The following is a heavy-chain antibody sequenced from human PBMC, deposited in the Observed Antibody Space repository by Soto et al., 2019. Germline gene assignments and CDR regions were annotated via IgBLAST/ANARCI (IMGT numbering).Heavy chain of an antibody. V-gene: IGHV3-53*04. D-gene: IGHD3-10*01. Sequence: EVQLVESGGGLVQPGGSLRLSCAASGFIVSSNYMSWVRQAPGKGLEWVSVIYVSGSTYYADSVKGRFTMSRDSSKNTVFLQLNSLRNEDTAVYFCAIGLWFGQLYADFWGQGTLVTVSS. J-gene: IGHJ4*02. CDR3: AIGLWFGQLYADF. CDR2: IYVSGST. CDR1: GFIVSSNY.